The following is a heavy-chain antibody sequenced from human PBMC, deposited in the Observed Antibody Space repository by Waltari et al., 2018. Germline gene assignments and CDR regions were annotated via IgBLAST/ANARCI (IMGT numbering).Heavy chain of an antibody. J-gene: IGHJ4*02. Sequence: QVQLVESGGGVVQPGRSLRLSCAASGFTFSSYAMHWVRQAPGKGLEWVAVISYDGSNKYYADSVKGRFTISRDNSKNTLYLQMNSLRAEDTAVYYCARGSKMYYFDYWGQGTLVTVSS. CDR3: ARGSKMYYFDY. V-gene: IGHV3-30-3*01. CDR1: GFTFSSYA. CDR2: ISYDGSNK. D-gene: IGHD3-10*01.